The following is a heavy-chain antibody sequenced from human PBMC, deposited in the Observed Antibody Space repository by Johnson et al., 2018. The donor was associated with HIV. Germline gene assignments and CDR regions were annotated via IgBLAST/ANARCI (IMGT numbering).Heavy chain of an antibody. J-gene: IGHJ3*02. D-gene: IGHD2-8*02. CDR1: GFIFSDYY. Sequence: QVQLVESGGGLVQPGGSLRLSCAASGFIFSDYYLTWIRQAPGKGLEWISYISNSASAIYYADSVKGRFTISRDNAKTSLYLQMNSLRVEDTAVYYCAKDVCNYWPDAFDIWGQGTMVTVSS. V-gene: IGHV3-11*01. CDR2: ISNSASAI. CDR3: AKDVCNYWPDAFDI.